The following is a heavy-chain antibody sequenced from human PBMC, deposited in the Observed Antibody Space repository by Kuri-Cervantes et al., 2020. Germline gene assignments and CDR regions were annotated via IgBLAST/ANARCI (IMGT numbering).Heavy chain of an antibody. V-gene: IGHV1-46*01. Sequence: ASVKVSCKASGYTFTSYYMHWVRQAPGQGLEWMGIINPSGGSTSYAQKFQGRVTMTRDTSTSTVYMELRSLRSDDTAVYYCARESLVFGYSYGEALIDYYYYGMDVWGQGTTVTVSS. CDR2: INPSGGST. CDR1: GYTFTSYY. J-gene: IGHJ6*02. CDR3: ARESLVFGYSYGEALIDYYYYGMDV. D-gene: IGHD5-18*01.